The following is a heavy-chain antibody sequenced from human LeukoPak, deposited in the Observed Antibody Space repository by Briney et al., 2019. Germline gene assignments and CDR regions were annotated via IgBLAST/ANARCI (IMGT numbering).Heavy chain of an antibody. Sequence: SGTLSLTCAVSGGSISSNNWWGWVRQPPGRGLEWIGEIYHSGSTNYNPSLKSRINISVDKSKNKFSLNLSSVTAADTAIYYCARENCRGATCYSMWDAFDIWGQGTMVTV. V-gene: IGHV4-4*02. J-gene: IGHJ3*02. D-gene: IGHD2-15*01. CDR2: IYHSGST. CDR1: GGSISSNNW. CDR3: ARENCRGATCYSMWDAFDI.